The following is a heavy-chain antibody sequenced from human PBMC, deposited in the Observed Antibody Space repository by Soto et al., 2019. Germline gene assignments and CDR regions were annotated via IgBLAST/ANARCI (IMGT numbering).Heavy chain of an antibody. CDR1: GDSISSYY. D-gene: IGHD6-13*01. CDR3: ARARAGGSSLNWFDP. V-gene: IGHV4-59*01. J-gene: IGHJ5*02. Sequence: ETLSLTCTVSGDSISSYYWSWLRQPPGKGLEWIGSLSYSGSTIYNPSLRSRVTISVDSSKNQFSLNLSSVTAADTAVYFCARARAGGSSLNWFDPWGQGTLVTVSS. CDR2: LSYSGST.